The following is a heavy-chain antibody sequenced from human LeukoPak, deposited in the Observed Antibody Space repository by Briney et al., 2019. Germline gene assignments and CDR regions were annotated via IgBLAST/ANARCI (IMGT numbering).Heavy chain of an antibody. J-gene: IGHJ4*02. CDR3: ARGPSGYHNT. CDR1: GFTFSNYW. D-gene: IGHD5-12*01. V-gene: IGHV3-74*01. Sequence: GGSLRLSCAASGFTFSNYWMHSVRQAPGKGLVWVSRINSDGINTSYADSVKGRFTISRDNSKNTLYLQMNSLRAEDTAVYYCARGPSGYHNTGGQGTLVTVSS. CDR2: INSDGINT.